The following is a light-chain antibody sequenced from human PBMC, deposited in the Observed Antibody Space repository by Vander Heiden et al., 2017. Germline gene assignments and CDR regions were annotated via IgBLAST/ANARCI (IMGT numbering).Light chain of an antibody. CDR1: SGSIASNY. CDR2: EDN. CDR3: QSFDDSSLWV. Sequence: NFILTQPHSVSESPAKTVTISCTRTSGSIASNYLQWYQQRPGSSPTTVIYEDNQRPSGVPVRFSGSVDSSSNSASLTISGLKPEDEADYYCQSFDDSSLWVFGGGTKLTVL. V-gene: IGLV6-57*01. J-gene: IGLJ3*02.